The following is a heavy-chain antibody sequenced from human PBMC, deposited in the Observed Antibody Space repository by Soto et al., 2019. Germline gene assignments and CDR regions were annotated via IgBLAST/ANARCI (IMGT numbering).Heavy chain of an antibody. J-gene: IGHJ5*02. CDR1: GGSISSGGYS. Sequence: QLQLQESGSGLVKPSQTLSLTCAVSGGSISSGGYSWSWIRQPPGKGLERIGYIYHGGSTYYNPSLKNRATIAEDRTKNQFSLNLSSVTAADTAVYYCARVPGPWGQGTLVSVSS. CDR2: IYHGGST. V-gene: IGHV4-30-2*01. CDR3: ARVPGP.